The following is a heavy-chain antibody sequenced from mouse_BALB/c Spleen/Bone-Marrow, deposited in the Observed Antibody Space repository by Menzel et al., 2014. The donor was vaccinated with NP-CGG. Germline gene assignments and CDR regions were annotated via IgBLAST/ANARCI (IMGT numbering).Heavy chain of an antibody. CDR3: ARYYYGYYFDY. D-gene: IGHD1-2*01. Sequence: QLQESGAELVKPGASVKLSCTASGFNIKDTYMHWVKQRPEQGLEWIGRIDPANGNTKYDPKFQGKATITADTSSNTAYLQLSSLTSEDTAVYYCARYYYGYYFDYWGQGTTLTVSS. CDR1: GFNIKDTY. J-gene: IGHJ2*01. V-gene: IGHV14-3*02. CDR2: IDPANGNT.